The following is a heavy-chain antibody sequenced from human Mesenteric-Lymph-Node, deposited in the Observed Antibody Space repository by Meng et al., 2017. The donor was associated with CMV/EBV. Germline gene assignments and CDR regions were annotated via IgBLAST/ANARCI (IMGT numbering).Heavy chain of an antibody. CDR2: IWYDGSNK. CDR3: AKDSAAPNIRTDDLFDK. V-gene: IGHV3-33*06. Sequence: GESLKISCVASGFTFSSYGMHWVRQAPGKGLEWVAVIWYDGSNKYYADSVKGRFTISRDNSRNTLYLQMNSLRAEDTAVYYCAKDSAAPNIRTDDLFDKWGQGTMVTVSS. CDR1: GFTFSSYG. D-gene: IGHD2/OR15-2a*01. J-gene: IGHJ3*02.